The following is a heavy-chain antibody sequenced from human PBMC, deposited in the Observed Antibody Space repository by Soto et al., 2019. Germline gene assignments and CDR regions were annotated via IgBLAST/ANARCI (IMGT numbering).Heavy chain of an antibody. CDR1: GYTLTELS. J-gene: IGHJ6*02. D-gene: IGHD3-3*01. CDR2: FDPEDGET. CDR3: ATGGYSFCYCRFYYYDGMDF. Sequence: GASVKVSCKVSGYTLTELSMHWVRQAPGKGLEWMGGFDPEDGETIYAQKFQGRVTMTEDTSTDTAYMELSSLRSEDTAVYYCATGGYSFCYCRFYYYDGMDFWGQGTTVTVSS. V-gene: IGHV1-24*01.